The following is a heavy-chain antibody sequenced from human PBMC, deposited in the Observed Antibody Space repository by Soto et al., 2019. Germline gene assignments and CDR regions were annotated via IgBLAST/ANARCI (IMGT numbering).Heavy chain of an antibody. D-gene: IGHD2-15*01. Sequence: QVQLVQSGAEVKKPGASVKVSCKASGYTFSSYGINWVRQATGQGLEWMGWMNPNSGNTGYAQKFQGSVTMTRNTSISTAYMELSGLRSEDTAVYDCEREKYGGYFDYWGQGTLVTVSS. CDR3: EREKYGGYFDY. J-gene: IGHJ4*02. CDR1: GYTFSSYG. V-gene: IGHV1-8*01. CDR2: MNPNSGNT.